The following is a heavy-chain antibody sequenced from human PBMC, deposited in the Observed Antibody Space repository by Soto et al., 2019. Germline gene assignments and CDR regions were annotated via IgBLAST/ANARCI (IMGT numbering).Heavy chain of an antibody. Sequence: ASVKVSCKASGGTFSSYTISWVRQAPGQGLEWMGRIIPILGIANYAQKFQGRVTITADKSTSTAYMELSSLRSEDTAVYYCARDWFNSSSWTLYYYYGMDVWGQGTTVTVSS. CDR1: GGTFSSYT. V-gene: IGHV1-69*04. CDR3: ARDWFNSSSWTLYYYYGMDV. D-gene: IGHD6-13*01. J-gene: IGHJ6*02. CDR2: IIPILGIA.